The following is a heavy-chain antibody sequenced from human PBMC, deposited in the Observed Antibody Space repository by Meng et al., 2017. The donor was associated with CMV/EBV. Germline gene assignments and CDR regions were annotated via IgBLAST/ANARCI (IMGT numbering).Heavy chain of an antibody. CDR3: AKTSGANLVGAFDI. J-gene: IGHJ3*02. CDR1: GYSISSGYY. V-gene: IGHV3-23*01. Sequence: ETLSLTCTVSGYSISSGYYWGWIRQPPGKGLEWVSAISGSGGSTYYADSVKGRFTISRDNSKNTLYLQMNSLRAEDTAVYYCAKTSGANLVGAFDIWGQGTMVTVSS. D-gene: IGHD4/OR15-4a*01. CDR2: ISGSGGST.